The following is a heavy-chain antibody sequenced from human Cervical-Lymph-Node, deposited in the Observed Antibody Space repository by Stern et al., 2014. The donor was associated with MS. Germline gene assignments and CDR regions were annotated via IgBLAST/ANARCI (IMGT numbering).Heavy chain of an antibody. J-gene: IGHJ5*02. CDR1: GFTFSSYS. D-gene: IGHD3-22*01. V-gene: IGHV3-48*02. CDR3: ARDFSYYYDSSGYYQRTSYNWFDP. CDR2: ISSISSTI. Sequence: EVQLVESGGGLVQPGGSPRLSCAASGFTFSSYSMNWVRQAPGKGLEWVSYISSISSTIYYADSVKGRFTISRDNAKNSLYLQMNSLRDEDTAVYYCARDFSYYYDSSGYYQRTSYNWFDPWGQGTLVTVSS.